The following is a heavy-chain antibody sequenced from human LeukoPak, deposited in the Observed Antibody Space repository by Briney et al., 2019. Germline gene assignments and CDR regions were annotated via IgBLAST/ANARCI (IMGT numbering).Heavy chain of an antibody. D-gene: IGHD6-6*01. CDR3: TSHSSSSTAFDI. CDR1: GFTFSSYW. J-gene: IGHJ3*02. CDR2: IKQDGSEK. V-gene: IGHV3-7*01. Sequence: GGSLRLSCAASGFTFSSYWMSWVRQAPGKGLEWVANIKQDGSEKYYVDSVKGRFTISRDNAKNSLYLQMNSLRAEDTAVYYCTSHSSSSTAFDIWGQGTMVTVSS.